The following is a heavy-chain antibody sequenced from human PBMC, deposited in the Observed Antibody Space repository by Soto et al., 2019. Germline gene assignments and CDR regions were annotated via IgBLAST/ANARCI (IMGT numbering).Heavy chain of an antibody. Sequence: SETLSLTCTVSGGSISSYYWSWIRQPPGKGLEWIGHIYYSGSTNYNPSLKSRVTISVDTSKNQFSLKLSSVTAADTAVYYCARMYYDFWSGFRYYYMDVWGKGTTVTVSS. J-gene: IGHJ6*03. D-gene: IGHD3-3*01. CDR2: IYYSGST. CDR3: ARMYYDFWSGFRYYYMDV. CDR1: GGSISSYY. V-gene: IGHV4-59*01.